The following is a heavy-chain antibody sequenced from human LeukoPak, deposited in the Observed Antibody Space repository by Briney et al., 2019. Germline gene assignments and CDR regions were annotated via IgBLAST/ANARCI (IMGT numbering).Heavy chain of an antibody. CDR2: ISIGGNTI. J-gene: IGHJ4*02. CDR1: GFTFNSYE. Sequence: GGSLRLSCAASGFTFNSYEMNWVRQAPGKGLEWVSYISIGGNTIYYADSVKGRFTISRDNAKNSLSLQMNSLRAEDTAVYFCARGGPLIDCWGQGTLVTVSS. V-gene: IGHV3-48*03. CDR3: ARGGPLIDC.